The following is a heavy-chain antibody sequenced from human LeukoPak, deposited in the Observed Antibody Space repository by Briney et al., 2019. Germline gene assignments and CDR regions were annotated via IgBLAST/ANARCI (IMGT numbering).Heavy chain of an antibody. CDR3: AKDFGQYSSPTGPFDY. Sequence: GGSLRLSCAASGFTFSSYGMHWVRQAPGKGLECVVVIWYDGSNKYYADSVKGRFTISRDNSKNTLYLQMNSLRAEDTAVYYCAKDFGQYSSPTGPFDYWGQGTLVTVSS. CDR1: GFTFSSYG. V-gene: IGHV3-33*06. J-gene: IGHJ4*02. D-gene: IGHD6-6*01. CDR2: IWYDGSNK.